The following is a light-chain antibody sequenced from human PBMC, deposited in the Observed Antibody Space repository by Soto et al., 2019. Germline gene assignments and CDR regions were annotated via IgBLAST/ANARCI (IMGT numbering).Light chain of an antibody. V-gene: IGKV3-20*01. Sequence: EIVLTQSPDTLSLSPGERATLSCRASQSVSSSYLAWYQQTPGQAPRLLIYGASSRATGIPDRFSGSGSGTDFTLTISRLEPEDFAVYYCQQYGSSPWTFGQGTKGISN. J-gene: IGKJ1*01. CDR1: QSVSSSY. CDR3: QQYGSSPWT. CDR2: GAS.